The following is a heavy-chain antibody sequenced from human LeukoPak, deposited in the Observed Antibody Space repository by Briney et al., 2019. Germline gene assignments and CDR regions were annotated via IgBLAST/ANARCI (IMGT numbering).Heavy chain of an antibody. CDR3: AKDWGYSGSDPRDY. J-gene: IGHJ4*02. CDR1: GFTFSSYV. D-gene: IGHD1-26*01. V-gene: IGHV3-23*01. Sequence: GGSLRLSCAASGFTFSSYVMNWVRQAPGKGLEWVSAISGSGGSTSYADSVKGRFTISRDNSKNTLYLQMNSLRAEDTAVYYCAKDWGYSGSDPRDYWGQGTLVTVSS. CDR2: ISGSGGST.